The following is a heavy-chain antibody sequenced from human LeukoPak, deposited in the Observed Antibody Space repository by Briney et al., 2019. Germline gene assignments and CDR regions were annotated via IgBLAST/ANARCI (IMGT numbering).Heavy chain of an antibody. CDR2: INPSGGST. D-gene: IGHD5-12*01. Sequence: ASVTVSCKASGYTFTSYYMHWVPQAPGQGLEWMGIINPSGGSTSYARKFQGRVTMTRDTSTSTVYMELSSLRSEDTAVYYCARERGSGYDYWGQGTLVTVSS. CDR1: GYTFTSYY. CDR3: ARERGSGYDY. V-gene: IGHV1-46*01. J-gene: IGHJ4*02.